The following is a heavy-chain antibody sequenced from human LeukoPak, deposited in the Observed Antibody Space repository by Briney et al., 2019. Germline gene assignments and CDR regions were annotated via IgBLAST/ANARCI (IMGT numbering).Heavy chain of an antibody. V-gene: IGHV3-21*01. CDR1: GFTFSSYS. Sequence: PGGSLRLSCAASGFTFSSYSMNWVRQAPGKGLEWVSSISSSSSYIYYADSVKGRFTISRDNAKNTLYLQMNRLRAEDTAVYYCARGGDIGVATITGYDACDIWGQGTMVTVSS. J-gene: IGHJ3*02. CDR3: ARGGDIGVATITGYDACDI. CDR2: ISSSSSYI. D-gene: IGHD5-24*01.